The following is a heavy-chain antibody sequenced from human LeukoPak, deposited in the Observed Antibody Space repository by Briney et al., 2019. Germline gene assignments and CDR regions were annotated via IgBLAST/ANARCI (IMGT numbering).Heavy chain of an antibody. CDR1: GGSISSSGYY. Sequence: SETLSLTCTVSGGSISSSGYYWGWIRQPPGKGKEWIGNIYYSGSTYYNPSLKSRVIISVDTSKNQFSLKLNSVTAADTAVYYCARSPPTGDVIWYFDYWGQGTLVTVSS. CDR2: IYYSGST. J-gene: IGHJ4*02. CDR3: ARSPPTGDVIWYFDY. V-gene: IGHV4-39*01. D-gene: IGHD3-16*01.